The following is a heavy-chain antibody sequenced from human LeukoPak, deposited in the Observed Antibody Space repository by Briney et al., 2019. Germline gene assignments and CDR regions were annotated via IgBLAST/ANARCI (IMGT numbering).Heavy chain of an antibody. J-gene: IGHJ4*02. CDR2: ISGSGGNT. CDR3: AKEALPGIAVAGRVY. D-gene: IGHD6-19*01. Sequence: GTLRLSCAASGFTFSSYGMSWVRQAPGKGLEWVSAISGSGGNTYYADSAKGRFTISRDNSKNTLYLQMNSLRAEDTAVYYCAKEALPGIAVAGRVYWGQGTLVTVSS. V-gene: IGHV3-23*01. CDR1: GFTFSSYG.